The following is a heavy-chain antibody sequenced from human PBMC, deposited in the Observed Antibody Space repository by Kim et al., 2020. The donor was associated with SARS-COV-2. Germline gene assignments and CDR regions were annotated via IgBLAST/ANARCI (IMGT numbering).Heavy chain of an antibody. CDR3: ARERITMVRGVIMYYFDY. Sequence: SETLSLTCTVSGGSISSGGYYWSWIRQHPGKGLEWIGYIYYSGSTYYNPSLKSRVTISVDTSKNQFSLKLSSVTAADTAVYYCARERITMVRGVIMYYFDYWGQGTLVTVSS. CDR2: IYYSGST. J-gene: IGHJ4*02. CDR1: GGSISSGGYY. D-gene: IGHD3-10*01. V-gene: IGHV4-31*03.